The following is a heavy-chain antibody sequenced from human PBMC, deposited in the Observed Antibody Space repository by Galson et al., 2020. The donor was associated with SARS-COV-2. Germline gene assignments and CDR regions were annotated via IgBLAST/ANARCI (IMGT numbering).Heavy chain of an antibody. CDR1: GGSFSFTDRNYY. Sequence: SETLSLTCTVSGGSFSFTDRNYYWVWVRQPPGKGLEWVGSIYYDGNTYYNPSLKSRVTVSADTSKNQFSLKVNSVTAADTAVYSCARRCHYSSSPPCWGQGILVTVSS. J-gene: IGHJ4*02. CDR3: ARRCHYSSSPPC. V-gene: IGHV4-39*01. CDR2: IYYDGNT. D-gene: IGHD6-6*01.